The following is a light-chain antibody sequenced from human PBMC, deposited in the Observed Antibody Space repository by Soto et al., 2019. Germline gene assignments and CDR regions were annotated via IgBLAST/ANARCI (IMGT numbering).Light chain of an antibody. CDR1: SSDVGGYNY. CDR2: GVT. Sequence: QSALTQPASVSGSPGQSITISCTGTSSDVGGYNYVSWYQQHPGKAPKLLIYGVTNRPSGVSNRFSGSKSGNTASLTISGLQTEDEADYYCTSYTSSNTYVVSGGGTKLTVL. CDR3: TSYTSSNTYVV. V-gene: IGLV2-14*01. J-gene: IGLJ2*01.